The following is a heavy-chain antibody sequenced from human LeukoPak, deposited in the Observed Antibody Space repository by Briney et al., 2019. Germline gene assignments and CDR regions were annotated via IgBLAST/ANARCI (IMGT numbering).Heavy chain of an antibody. CDR2: IYYSGST. J-gene: IGHJ4*02. CDR1: GGSISSSSYY. Sequence: SETLSLTCTVSGGSISSSSYYWGWIRQPPGEGLEWIGSIYYSGSTYYNPSLKSRVTISVDTSKNQFSLKLSSVTAADTAVYYCARSPILVVAATHFDYWGQGTLVTVSS. V-gene: IGHV4-39*01. CDR3: ARSPILVVAATHFDY. D-gene: IGHD2-15*01.